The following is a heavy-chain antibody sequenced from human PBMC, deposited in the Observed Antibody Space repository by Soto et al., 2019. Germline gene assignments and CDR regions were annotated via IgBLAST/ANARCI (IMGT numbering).Heavy chain of an antibody. CDR2: IYSGGST. V-gene: IGHV3-66*01. J-gene: IGHJ6*02. Sequence: EVQLVESGGGLVQPGGSLRLSCAASGFTVSSNYMSWVRQAPGKGLEWVSVIYSGGSTYYADSVKGRFTISRDNSKNTLYLQMNSLRAEDTAVYYCSIAAAGTGGVDYYYGMDVWGQGTTVTVSS. CDR1: GFTVSSNY. D-gene: IGHD6-13*01. CDR3: SIAAAGTGGVDYYYGMDV.